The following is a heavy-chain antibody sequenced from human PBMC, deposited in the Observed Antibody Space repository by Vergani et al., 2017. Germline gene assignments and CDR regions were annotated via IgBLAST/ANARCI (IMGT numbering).Heavy chain of an antibody. J-gene: IGHJ4*02. D-gene: IGHD2-2*01. Sequence: QVQLVQSGAEVKKPGSSVKVSCKASGGTFSSYAISWVRQAPGQGLEWMGWINPNSGGTNYAQKFQGRVTMTRDTSISTAYMELSRLRSDDTAVYYCAREDDCSSTSCPPDYWGQGTLVTVSS. CDR3: AREDDCSSTSCPPDY. CDR1: GGTFSSYA. CDR2: INPNSGGT. V-gene: IGHV1-2*02.